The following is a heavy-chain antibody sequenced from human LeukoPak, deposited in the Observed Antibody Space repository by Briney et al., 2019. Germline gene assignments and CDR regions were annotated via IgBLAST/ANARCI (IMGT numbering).Heavy chain of an antibody. D-gene: IGHD6-13*01. J-gene: IGHJ5*02. CDR1: GYTFTSYD. Sequence: SVKVSCKASGYTFTSYDINWVRQAPGQGLEWMGGIIPIFGTANYAQKFQGRVTITTDESTSTAYMELSSLRSEDTAVYYCARTYSSSWYLEGGNWFDPWGQGTLVTVSS. CDR3: ARTYSSSWYLEGGNWFDP. V-gene: IGHV1-69*05. CDR2: IIPIFGTA.